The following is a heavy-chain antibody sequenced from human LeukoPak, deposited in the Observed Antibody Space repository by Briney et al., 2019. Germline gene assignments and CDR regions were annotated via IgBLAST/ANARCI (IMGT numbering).Heavy chain of an antibody. CDR2: IYYSGNT. CDR3: ARRSRATAGGDYFDY. Sequence: SETLSLTCTVSGGSISSYYWTWIRQPPGKGLEWIGYIYYSGNTNYNPSLKSRVTISLDTSRNQFSLKLSSVTAADTAVYYCARRSRATAGGDYFDYWGQGTLVTVSS. D-gene: IGHD6-13*01. J-gene: IGHJ4*02. CDR1: GGSISSYY. V-gene: IGHV4-59*08.